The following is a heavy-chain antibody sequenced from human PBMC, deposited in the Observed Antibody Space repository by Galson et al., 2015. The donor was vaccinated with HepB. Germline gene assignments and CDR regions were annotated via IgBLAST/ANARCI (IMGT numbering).Heavy chain of an antibody. D-gene: IGHD7-27*01. CDR3: ARAIGFWGAGFDY. J-gene: IGHJ4*02. Sequence: SLRLSCAASGFTFSSYGMHWVRQAPGKGLEWVAFIRYDGSNKYYADSVKGRFTISRDNSKNTLYLQMNSLRAEDTAVYYCARAIGFWGAGFDYWGQGTLVTVSS. CDR1: GFTFSSYG. V-gene: IGHV3-30*02. CDR2: IRYDGSNK.